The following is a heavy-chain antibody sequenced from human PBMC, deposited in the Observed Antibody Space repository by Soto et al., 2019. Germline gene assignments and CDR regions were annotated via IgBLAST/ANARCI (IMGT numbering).Heavy chain of an antibody. Sequence: GGSLRLSCAASGFTFSSYWMQWVRQAPGKGLVWLSRINSDGSSTSYADSVKGRFTISRDNARHTLYLQMNSLRAEDTAVYYCARAVGYTYNSFYFDYWGQGTLVTVSS. J-gene: IGHJ4*02. CDR1: GFTFSSYW. CDR2: INSDGSST. D-gene: IGHD5-18*01. CDR3: ARAVGYTYNSFYFDY. V-gene: IGHV3-74*01.